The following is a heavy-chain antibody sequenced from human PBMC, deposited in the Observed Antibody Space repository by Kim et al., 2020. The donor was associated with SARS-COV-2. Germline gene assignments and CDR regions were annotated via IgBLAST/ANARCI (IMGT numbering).Heavy chain of an antibody. Sequence: SYAQKCQGRVTMTRDTSTSTVYMELSSLRSEDTAVYYCAREPIAAAGFDYWGQGTLVTVSS. J-gene: IGHJ4*02. D-gene: IGHD6-13*01. V-gene: IGHV1-46*01. CDR3: AREPIAAAGFDY.